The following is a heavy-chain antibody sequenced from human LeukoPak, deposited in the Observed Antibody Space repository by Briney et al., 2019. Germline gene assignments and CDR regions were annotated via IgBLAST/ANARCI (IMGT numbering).Heavy chain of an antibody. CDR1: GGTFSSYA. J-gene: IGHJ6*04. V-gene: IGHV1-69*13. D-gene: IGHD6-13*01. CDR3: ARKRAGTSLMDYYGMDV. CDR2: IIAIFGTA. Sequence: SVKVSCKASGGTFSSYAISWVRQAPGQGLEWMGGIIAIFGTANYAQKFQGRVTITADESTSTAYMELSSLRSEDTAVYYCARKRAGTSLMDYYGMDVWGKGTTVTVSS.